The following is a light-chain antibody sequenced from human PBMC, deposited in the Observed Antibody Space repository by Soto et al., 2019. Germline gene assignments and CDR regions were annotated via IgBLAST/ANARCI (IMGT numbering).Light chain of an antibody. J-gene: IGKJ2*01. CDR3: QQYNSYWVT. CDR1: QGISSY. CDR2: AAS. Sequence: DIQLTQSPSFLSASVGDRVTITCRASQGISSYLAWYQQKPGKAPKLLIYAASTLQSGVPSRFSGSGSGTEFTLTISSLQPDDFATYYCQQYNSYWVTFGQGTKLEIK. V-gene: IGKV1-9*01.